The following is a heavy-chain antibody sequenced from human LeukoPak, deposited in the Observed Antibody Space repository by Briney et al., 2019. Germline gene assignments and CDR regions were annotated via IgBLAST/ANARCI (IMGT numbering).Heavy chain of an antibody. V-gene: IGHV4-39*01. CDR1: GASMDNNNYD. Sequence: SETLSLTCTVSGASMDNNNYDWGWIRQPPGKGLEWVGSIYHAGAIYQNPSLKGRVTLSIDMSKNQFSLRLHSVTAADTAVYYCARVVGDGYSEYWGQGTLVTVSS. CDR3: ARVVGDGYSEY. D-gene: IGHD5-24*01. J-gene: IGHJ4*02. CDR2: IYHAGAI.